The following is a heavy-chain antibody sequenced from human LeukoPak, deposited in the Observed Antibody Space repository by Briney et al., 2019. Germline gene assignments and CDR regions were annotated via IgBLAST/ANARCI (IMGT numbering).Heavy chain of an antibody. CDR3: TRVGASNDH. CDR2: IRSKANSYAT. J-gene: IGHJ5*02. CDR1: GFTFSDSD. Sequence: PEGSLRLSCAASGFTFSDSDMHWVRQASGRGLEWVGRIRSKANSYATAYAASVKGRFTISRDDSKNTAYLQMNSLRTEDTAVYYCTRVGASNDHWGQGTLVTVSS. V-gene: IGHV3-73*01. D-gene: IGHD1-26*01.